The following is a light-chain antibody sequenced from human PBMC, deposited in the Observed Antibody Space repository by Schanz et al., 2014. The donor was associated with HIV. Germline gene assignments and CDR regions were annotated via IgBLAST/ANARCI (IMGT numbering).Light chain of an antibody. V-gene: IGKV3-20*01. CDR3: QQYGSLPWT. J-gene: IGKJ1*01. Sequence: EIVLTQSPATLSLSPGERVTLSCRASQSVSSNFLAWYQQKPNQAPRLLIFGASNRAIGIPDRFSGSESGTDFTLTISRVETEDYAVYHCQQYGSLPWTFGQGTKVEVK. CDR2: GAS. CDR1: QSVSSNF.